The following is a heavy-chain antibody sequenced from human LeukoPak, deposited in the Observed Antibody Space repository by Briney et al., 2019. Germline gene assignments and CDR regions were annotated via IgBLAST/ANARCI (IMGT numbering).Heavy chain of an antibody. V-gene: IGHV3-23*01. CDR3: AKAVEYDFWSGYSY. J-gene: IGHJ4*02. D-gene: IGHD3-3*01. CDR2: FSGSGGST. CDR1: GFPFSSKA. Sequence: GGSLSLSCAAPGFPFSSKALSWARQPQGKGLGGASAFSGSGGSTYYADSVKGRFTISRDNSKNTLYLQMNSLRAEDTAVYYCAKAVEYDFWSGYSYWGQGTLVTVSS.